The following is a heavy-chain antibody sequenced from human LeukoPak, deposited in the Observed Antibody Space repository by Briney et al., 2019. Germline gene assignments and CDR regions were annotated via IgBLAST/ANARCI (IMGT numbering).Heavy chain of an antibody. CDR2: INPNSGGT. D-gene: IGHD1-26*01. Sequence: ASVKVSCTASGYTFTAYYMLWVRQAPGQGLEWMGWINPNSGGTRYAQKFQGRVTLTRDTSISTAYMELSRLRSDDTAVYYCARDHMGDYWGQGTLVTVSS. V-gene: IGHV1-2*02. J-gene: IGHJ4*02. CDR1: GYTFTAYY. CDR3: ARDHMGDY.